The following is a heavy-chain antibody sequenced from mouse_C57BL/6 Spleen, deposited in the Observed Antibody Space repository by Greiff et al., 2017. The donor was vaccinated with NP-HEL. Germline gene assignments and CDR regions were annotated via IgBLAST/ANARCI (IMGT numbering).Heavy chain of an antibody. D-gene: IGHD2-4*01. V-gene: IGHV1-54*01. CDR2: INPGSGGT. J-gene: IGHJ4*01. Sequence: VQLQQSGAELVRPGTSVKVSCKASGYAFTNYLIEWVKQRPVQGLEWIGVINPGSGGTDYNEKFKGKATLTADKSSSTAYMQLSSLTSEDSAVDVWACVDDCDVGNYAMDYWGQGTSVTVSS. CDR1: GYAFTNYL. CDR3: ACVDDCDVGNYAMDY.